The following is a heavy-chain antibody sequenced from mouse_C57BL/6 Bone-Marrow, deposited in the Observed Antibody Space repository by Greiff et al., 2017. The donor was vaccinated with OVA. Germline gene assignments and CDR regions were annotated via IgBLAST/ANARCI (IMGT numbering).Heavy chain of an antibody. V-gene: IGHV7-3*01. Sequence: EVKLVESGGGLVQPGGSLSLSCAASGFTFTDYYMSWVRQPPGKALEWLGFIRNKANGYTTEYSASVKGRFTISRDNSQSILYLQMNALRAEDSATYYCARYITGSYFDYWGQGTTLTVSS. CDR1: GFTFTDYY. CDR3: ARYITGSYFDY. D-gene: IGHD4-1*01. J-gene: IGHJ2*01. CDR2: IRNKANGYTT.